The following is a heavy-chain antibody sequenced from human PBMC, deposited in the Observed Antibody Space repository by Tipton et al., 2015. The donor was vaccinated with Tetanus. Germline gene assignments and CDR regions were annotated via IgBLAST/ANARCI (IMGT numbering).Heavy chain of an antibody. CDR2: IHHSGLA. V-gene: IGHV4-30-4*01. Sequence: TLSLTCTVSGDSVSTGIYYWSWIRQHPGKGLEWIAFIHHSGLAFSNPSLKSQVSISIDTSQNQFSLRLTSVTAADTAVYFCARNVYSLTNDSFDIWGQGTLVNVSS. CDR3: ARNVYSLTNDSFDI. J-gene: IGHJ3*02. CDR1: GDSVSTGIYY. D-gene: IGHD5/OR15-5a*01.